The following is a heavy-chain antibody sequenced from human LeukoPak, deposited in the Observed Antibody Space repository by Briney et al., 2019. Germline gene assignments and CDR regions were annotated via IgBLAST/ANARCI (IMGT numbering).Heavy chain of an antibody. D-gene: IGHD3-9*01. V-gene: IGHV3-53*01. CDR3: ASYDILTGYAFDI. J-gene: IGHJ3*02. CDR2: IYSGGST. Sequence: GGSLRLSCAASGFTVSSNYMSWVRQAPGKGPEWVSVIYSGGSTYYADSVKGRFTISRDNSKNTLYLQMNSLRAEDTAVYYCASYDILTGYAFDIWGQGTMVTVSS. CDR1: GFTVSSNY.